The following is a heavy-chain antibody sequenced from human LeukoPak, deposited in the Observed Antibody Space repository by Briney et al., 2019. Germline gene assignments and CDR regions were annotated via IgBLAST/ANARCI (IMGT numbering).Heavy chain of an antibody. CDR1: GYTFTSYA. D-gene: IGHD3-16*01. V-gene: IGHV1-18*01. CDR2: ISAYNGNT. CDR3: ARQYDYVWGSYEVPAFDI. J-gene: IGHJ3*02. Sequence: ASVKVSCKASGYTFTSYAISWVRQAPGQGLEWMGWISAYNGNTNYAQKLQGRVTMTTDTSTSTAYMELRSLRSDDTAVYYCARQYDYVWGSYEVPAFDIWGQGTMVTVSS.